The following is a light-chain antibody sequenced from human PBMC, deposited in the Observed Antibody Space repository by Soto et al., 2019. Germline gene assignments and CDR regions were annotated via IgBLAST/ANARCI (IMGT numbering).Light chain of an antibody. CDR2: DAS. J-gene: IGKJ1*01. V-gene: IGKV1-5*01. Sequence: SQMTQSTSTLSASVGDRVTITCRASQSIINRLAWYQQKPGKAPKVLIYDASSLESGVPSRFSGSGSGTEFTLTISSLQSEDFAVYYCQQYNNWPRTFGQGTKVDIK. CDR3: QQYNNWPRT. CDR1: QSIINR.